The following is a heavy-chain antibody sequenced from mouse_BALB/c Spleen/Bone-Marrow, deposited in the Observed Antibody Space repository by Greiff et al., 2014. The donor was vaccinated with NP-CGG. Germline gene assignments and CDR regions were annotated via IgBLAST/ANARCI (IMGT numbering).Heavy chain of an antibody. CDR2: IDPGTGRT. V-gene: IGHV1S81*02. CDR1: GYTFTSYW. D-gene: IGHD2-2*01. J-gene: IGHJ2*01. Sequence: QVQLQQSGAELVKPGASVKLSCKASGYTFTSYWMHWVKQRPGQGLEWIGEIDPGTGRTDYNKKFKSRATLTVDKSSSTAYMHFSSLTSEDSAVYYCARINGYDYWGQGTTLTVSS. CDR3: ARINGYDY.